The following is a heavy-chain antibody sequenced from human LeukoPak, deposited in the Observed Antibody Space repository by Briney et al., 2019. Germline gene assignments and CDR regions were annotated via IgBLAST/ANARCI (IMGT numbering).Heavy chain of an antibody. CDR3: ASTITIFGVVLKDAFDI. CDR2: IYPGDSDT. D-gene: IGHD3-3*01. J-gene: IGHJ3*02. Sequence: GESLKISCKGSGYSITSYWIGWVRQMPGKGLEWMGIIYPGDSDTRYSPSFQSQVTISADKSISTAYLQWSSLKASDTVMYYCASTITIFGVVLKDAFDIWGQGTMVTVSS. V-gene: IGHV5-51*01. CDR1: GYSITSYW.